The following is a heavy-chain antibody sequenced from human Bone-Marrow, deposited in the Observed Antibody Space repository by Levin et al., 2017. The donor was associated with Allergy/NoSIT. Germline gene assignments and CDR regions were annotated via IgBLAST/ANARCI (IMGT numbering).Heavy chain of an antibody. CDR3: AREVSRSSQRCIDN. CDR2: IHSSGRS. Sequence: SETLSLTCTVSGGSTTSSYWSWIRQPPGKGLEWIGNIHSSGRSNYNPSLKSRVTISVDTSKNPFSLKVNSVTAADTAVYYCAREVSRSSQRCIDNWGPGTLVTVSS. D-gene: IGHD5/OR15-5a*01. CDR1: GGSTTSSY. J-gene: IGHJ4*02. V-gene: IGHV4-59*01.